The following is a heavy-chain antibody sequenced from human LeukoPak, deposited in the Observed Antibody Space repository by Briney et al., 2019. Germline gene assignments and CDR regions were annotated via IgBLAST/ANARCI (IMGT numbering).Heavy chain of an antibody. CDR2: INHSGST. CDR3: ARSRRMVQGYFDY. D-gene: IGHD3-10*01. J-gene: IGHJ4*02. CDR1: GGSFSGYY. Sequence: PSETLSLTCAVYGGSFSGYYWSWIRQPPGKGLEWIGEINHSGSTNYNPSLKSRVTISVDTSKNQFSLKLSSVTAADTAVYYCARSRRMVQGYFDYWGQRTLVTVSS. V-gene: IGHV4-34*01.